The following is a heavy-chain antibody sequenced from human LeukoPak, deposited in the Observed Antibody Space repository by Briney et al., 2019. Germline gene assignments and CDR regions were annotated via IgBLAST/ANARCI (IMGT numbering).Heavy chain of an antibody. CDR3: AREHGDYYYGMDV. V-gene: IGHV4-59*01. J-gene: IGHJ6*02. Sequence: SETLSLTCTVSGGSISSYYWSWIRQPPGKGLEWIGYIYYSGSTNYNPSLKSRVTISVDTSKNQFSLKLSSVTAADTAVYYCAREHGDYYYGMDVWGQGTTATVSS. D-gene: IGHD4-17*01. CDR2: IYYSGST. CDR1: GGSISSYY.